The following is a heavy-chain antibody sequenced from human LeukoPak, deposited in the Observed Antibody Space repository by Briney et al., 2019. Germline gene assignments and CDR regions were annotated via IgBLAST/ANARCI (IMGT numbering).Heavy chain of an antibody. V-gene: IGHV3-23*01. Sequence: GGSLRLSCAASGFTFSSYAMSWVRQAPGKGLEWVSAISGSGGSTYYADSVKGRFTISRDNSKNTLYLQMNSLRAEDTAVYYCAKASCGDSTKYYFDYWGQGTLVTVSS. CDR3: AKASCGDSTKYYFDY. D-gene: IGHD4-17*01. CDR1: GFTFSSYA. CDR2: ISGSGGST. J-gene: IGHJ4*02.